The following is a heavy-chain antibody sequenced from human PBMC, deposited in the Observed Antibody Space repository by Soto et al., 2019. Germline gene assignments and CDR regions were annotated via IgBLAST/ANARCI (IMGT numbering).Heavy chain of an antibody. J-gene: IGHJ4*02. V-gene: IGHV3-23*01. Sequence: GGSLRLSCAASGFTFSSYAMSWVRQAPGKGLEWVSAISGSGGSKYYADSVKGRFTISRDNSKNTLYLQMNSLRAEDTAVYYCAKTLNYDYIWGGGFWGQGTLVTVSS. CDR3: AKTLNYDYIWGGGF. CDR1: GFTFSSYA. CDR2: ISGSGGSK. D-gene: IGHD3-16*01.